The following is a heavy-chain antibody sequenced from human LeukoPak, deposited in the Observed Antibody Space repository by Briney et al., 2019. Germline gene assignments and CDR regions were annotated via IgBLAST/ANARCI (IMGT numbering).Heavy chain of an antibody. V-gene: IGHV3-23*01. D-gene: IGHD5-12*01. CDR1: GFSISTYD. Sequence: SGGSLRLSCAASGFSISTYDLSWARQTPGKGLEWVSAVSGSGVTTYYADSVKGRFTISRDNSKNTVYLQMNSLRAEDTAVYYCAKANSGVENFDDWSQGSLVTVSS. J-gene: IGHJ4*02. CDR3: AKANSGVENFDD. CDR2: VSGSGVTT.